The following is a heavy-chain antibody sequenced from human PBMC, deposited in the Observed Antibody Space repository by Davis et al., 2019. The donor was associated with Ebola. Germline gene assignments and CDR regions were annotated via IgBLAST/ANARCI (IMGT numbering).Heavy chain of an antibody. CDR2: IIPILGIA. Sequence: SVKVSCKASGGTFSSYTISWVRQAPGQGLEWMGRIIPILGIANYAQKFQGRVTITADKSTSTAYMELSSLRDEDTAVYYCARGIRNEIVVVNPYPDYWGQGTLVTVSS. V-gene: IGHV1-69*02. CDR1: GGTFSSYT. J-gene: IGHJ4*02. D-gene: IGHD2-15*01. CDR3: ARGIRNEIVVVNPYPDY.